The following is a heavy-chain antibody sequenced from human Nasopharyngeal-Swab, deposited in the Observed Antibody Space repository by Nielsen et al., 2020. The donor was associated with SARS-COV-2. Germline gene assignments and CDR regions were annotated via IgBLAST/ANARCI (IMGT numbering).Heavy chain of an antibody. D-gene: IGHD3-3*01. J-gene: IGHJ6*02. CDR3: AREYYDFWSGYIDYYYGMDV. CDR2: ISGSSSTI. Sequence: GESLKISCAASGFTFSSYSMNWVRQAPGKGLEWVSYISGSSSTIYYADSVKGRFTISRDNAKNSLYLQMNSLRDEDTAVYYCAREYYDFWSGYIDYYYGMDVWGQGTTVTVSS. V-gene: IGHV3-48*02. CDR1: GFTFSSYS.